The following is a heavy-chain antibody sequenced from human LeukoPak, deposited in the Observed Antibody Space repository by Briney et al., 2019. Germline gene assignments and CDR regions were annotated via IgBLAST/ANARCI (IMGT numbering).Heavy chain of an antibody. Sequence: PGGSLRLSCAASGFTFINYGMTWVRQAPGKGLEWVAGISASGGTTYYADSVKGRFTSSRDNSKNTLYLQMNSLRAEDTAVYYCARSQYWGQGTLVTVSS. CDR2: ISASGGTT. CDR1: GFTFINYG. V-gene: IGHV3-23*01. J-gene: IGHJ4*02. CDR3: ARSQY.